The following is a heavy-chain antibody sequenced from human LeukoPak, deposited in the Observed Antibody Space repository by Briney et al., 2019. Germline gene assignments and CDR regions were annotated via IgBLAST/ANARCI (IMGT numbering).Heavy chain of an antibody. V-gene: IGHV4-39*01. Sequence: PSETLSLTCIVSGGSISSGPYYWGWIRQPPGKGLEWIGSIFASGSTYANPSHKSRVTISVNTTKNQFSLKLSSVTAADTAVYYCARHGSLSSGLYIRGQGSLVTVSS. J-gene: IGHJ4*02. CDR2: IFASGST. D-gene: IGHD6-19*01. CDR1: GGSISSGPYY. CDR3: ARHGSLSSGLYI.